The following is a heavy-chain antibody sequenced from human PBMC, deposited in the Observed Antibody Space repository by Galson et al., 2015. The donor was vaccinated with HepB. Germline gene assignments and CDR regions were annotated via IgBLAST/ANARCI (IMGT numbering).Heavy chain of an antibody. CDR2: ISGSGGST. D-gene: IGHD6-13*01. V-gene: IGHV3-23*01. Sequence: SLRLSCAASGFPFSRNWLTWVRQAPGKGLEWVSAISGSGGSTYYADSVKGRFTISRDNSKNTLYLQMNSLRAEDTAVYYCAKDSSSWEFRTTNWFDPWGQGTLVTVSS. CDR3: AKDSSSWEFRTTNWFDP. J-gene: IGHJ5*02. CDR1: GFPFSRNW.